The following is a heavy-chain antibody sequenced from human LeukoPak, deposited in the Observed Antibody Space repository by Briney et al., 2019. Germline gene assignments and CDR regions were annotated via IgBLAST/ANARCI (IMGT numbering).Heavy chain of an antibody. J-gene: IGHJ4*02. D-gene: IGHD3-10*01. CDR2: MHPNSDDT. CDR3: ARGFRGVRGVGVY. V-gene: IGHV1-8*01. Sequence: WMHPNSDDTGYARKFQGRVTMTRNTSISTAYMELSSLRSEDTAVYYCARGFRGVRGVGVYWGQGTLVTVSS.